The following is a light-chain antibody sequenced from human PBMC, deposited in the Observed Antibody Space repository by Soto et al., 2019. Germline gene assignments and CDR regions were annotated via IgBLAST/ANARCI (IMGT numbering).Light chain of an antibody. CDR3: QHYGDSSWT. Sequence: ELVLTQSPVALSLSSGERATLSCRASQSVSSTLLTWYQQKPGQAPRLLIYGVSSRATGIPDRFSGSGSGTDFTLTISRVEPEDFAGYFCQHYGDSSWTFGQGSRVKIK. J-gene: IGKJ1*01. CDR2: GVS. CDR1: QSVSSTL. V-gene: IGKV3-20*01.